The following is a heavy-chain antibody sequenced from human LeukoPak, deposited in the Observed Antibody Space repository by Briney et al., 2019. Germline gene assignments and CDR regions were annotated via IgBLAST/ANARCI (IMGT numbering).Heavy chain of an antibody. CDR3: ARHRPGYTGGPYYFDF. J-gene: IGHJ4*02. CDR1: EYSFMNYW. V-gene: IGHV5-51*01. Sequence: GEALQISCKVSEYSFMNYWIAWVRQMPGKGLEGMGIIYLGDSDTRYSPSFQGQVTFSADKSTKTAYLQWSSLRASDSAMYYCARHRPGYTGGPYYFDFWGQGTLVTVSS. CDR2: IYLGDSDT. D-gene: IGHD6-19*01.